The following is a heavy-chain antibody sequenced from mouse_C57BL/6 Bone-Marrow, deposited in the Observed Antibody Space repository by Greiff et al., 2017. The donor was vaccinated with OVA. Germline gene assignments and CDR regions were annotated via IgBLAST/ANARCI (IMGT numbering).Heavy chain of an antibody. Sequence: DVKLVESGGDLVKPGGSLKLSCAASGFTFSSYGMSWVRQTPDQRLEWVATISSGGSYTYYPDSVKGRFTISRDNAKNTLYLQMSSLKSEDTARYYCAGPLITTVVATYYAMDYWGQGTSVTVSS. CDR1: GFTFSSYG. V-gene: IGHV5-6*02. CDR3: AGPLITTVVATYYAMDY. CDR2: ISSGGSYT. D-gene: IGHD1-1*01. J-gene: IGHJ4*01.